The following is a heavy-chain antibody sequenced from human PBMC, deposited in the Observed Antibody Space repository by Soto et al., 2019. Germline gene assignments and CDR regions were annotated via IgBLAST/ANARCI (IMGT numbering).Heavy chain of an antibody. Sequence: EVQLVESGGGLVQPGESLRLSCAASGFTFSSYWMNWVRQAPGKGLVWVSRINSDGSSTSYAGSVKGRFTISRDNAKNTLYLQMNSLRAEDTAVYYCVRTSLVVAAATREAYWGQGTLVTVSS. D-gene: IGHD2-15*01. V-gene: IGHV3-74*01. CDR3: VRTSLVVAAATREAY. CDR1: GFTFSSYW. J-gene: IGHJ4*02. CDR2: INSDGSST.